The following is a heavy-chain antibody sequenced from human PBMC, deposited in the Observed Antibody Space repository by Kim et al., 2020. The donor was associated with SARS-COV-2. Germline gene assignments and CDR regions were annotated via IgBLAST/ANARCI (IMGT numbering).Heavy chain of an antibody. Sequence: GGSLRLSCAASGFTFSRYWMNWVRQAPGKGLEWVANIKQDGSQQFYVDSVRGRFTISRDNAKSSLYLQMNSLTAEDMAVYYCAKDANSHDVWGQGTMVTVSS. V-gene: IGHV3-7*03. CDR1: GFTFSRYW. CDR2: IKQDGSQQ. J-gene: IGHJ3*01. CDR3: AKDANSHDV.